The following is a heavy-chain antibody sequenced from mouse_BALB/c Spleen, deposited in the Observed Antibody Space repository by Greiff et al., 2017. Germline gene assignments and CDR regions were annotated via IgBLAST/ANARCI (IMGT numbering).Heavy chain of an antibody. V-gene: IGHV5-17*02. J-gene: IGHJ4*01. D-gene: IGHD2-14*01. CDR2: ISSGSSTI. CDR3: ARRYDVNAMDY. CDR1: GFTFSSFG. Sequence: EVHLVESGGGLVQPGGSLKLSCAASGFTFSSFGMHWVRQAPEKGLEWVAYISSGSSTIYYADTVKGRFTISRDNPKNTLFLQMTSLRSEDTAMYYCARRYDVNAMDYWGQGTSVTVSS.